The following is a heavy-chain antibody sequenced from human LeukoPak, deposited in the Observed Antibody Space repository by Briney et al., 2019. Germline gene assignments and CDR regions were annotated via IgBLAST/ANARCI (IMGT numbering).Heavy chain of an antibody. J-gene: IGHJ6*03. CDR2: IYYSGST. CDR1: GGSISSYY. Sequence: PSETLSLTCTVSGGSISSYYWSWIRQPPGKGLEWIGYIYYSGSTYYNPSLKSRVTISVDTSKNQFSLKLSSVTAADTAVYYCARGSGWYGVDYYYYMDVWGKGTTVTISS. D-gene: IGHD6-19*01. CDR3: ARGSGWYGVDYYYYMDV. V-gene: IGHV4-59*08.